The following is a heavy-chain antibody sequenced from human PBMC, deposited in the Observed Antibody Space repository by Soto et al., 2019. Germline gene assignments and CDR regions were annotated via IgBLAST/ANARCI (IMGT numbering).Heavy chain of an antibody. CDR1: GFTFSSYA. J-gene: IGHJ4*02. CDR2: ISGSGGST. V-gene: IGHV3-23*01. D-gene: IGHD2-15*01. CDR3: AKSPFWYGGNAGGYY. Sequence: EVQLLESGGGLVQPGGSLRLSCAASGFTFSSYAMSWVRQAPGKGLEWVSAISGSGGSTYYEDSVKGRFTISRDNSRTTLYLQMNSLRAEDTAVYYCAKSPFWYGGNAGGYYWGQGTLVTVSS.